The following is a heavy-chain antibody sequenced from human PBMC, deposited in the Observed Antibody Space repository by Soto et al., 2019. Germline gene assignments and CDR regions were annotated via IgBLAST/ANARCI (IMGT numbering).Heavy chain of an antibody. J-gene: IGHJ3*02. D-gene: IGHD6-13*01. Sequence: EVQLLESGGGLVQPGGSLRLSCAAPGFTFINYAMSWVRQAPGKGLEWVSTIGGGDGSTYYADSVKGRFTISRDNSNSALYLQMNSLRVGDTAIYYCAKGILVKPPGTRTFDIWGQGTMVIVSS. CDR1: GFTFINYA. V-gene: IGHV3-23*01. CDR3: AKGILVKPPGTRTFDI. CDR2: IGGGDGST.